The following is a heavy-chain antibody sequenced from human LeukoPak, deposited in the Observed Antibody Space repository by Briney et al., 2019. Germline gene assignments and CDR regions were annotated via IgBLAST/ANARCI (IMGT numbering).Heavy chain of an antibody. Sequence: EASVKVSCKASGYTFTSYDINWVRQATGQGLEWMGWMNPNSGNTGYAQKFQGRVTLTRNTSISTAYMELSRLRSEDTAVYYCARRCVIVRGVKGGFDPWGERALVTPSP. CDR2: MNPNSGNT. V-gene: IGHV1-8*01. CDR3: ARRCVIVRGVKGGFDP. D-gene: IGHD3-10*01. CDR1: GYTFTSYD. J-gene: IGHJ5*02.